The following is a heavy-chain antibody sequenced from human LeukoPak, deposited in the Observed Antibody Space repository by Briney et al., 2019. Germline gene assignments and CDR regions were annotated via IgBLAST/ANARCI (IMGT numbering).Heavy chain of an antibody. CDR1: GFTFSSYG. Sequence: GGSLRLSCTASGFTFSSYGMSWVRQAPGKGPEWVSAISGSGDSTFYADSVKGRFTISRDNSKNTLYLQMNSLRDEDTAVYYCARDRFGSIDYWGQGTLVTVSS. CDR2: ISGSGDST. CDR3: ARDRFGSIDY. D-gene: IGHD3-16*01. V-gene: IGHV3-23*01. J-gene: IGHJ4*02.